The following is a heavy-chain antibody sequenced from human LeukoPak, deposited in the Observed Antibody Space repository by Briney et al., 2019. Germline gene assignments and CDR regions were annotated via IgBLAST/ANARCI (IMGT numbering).Heavy chain of an antibody. CDR2: ISSSGSTI. V-gene: IGHV3-48*03. CDR3: ARGRTYGLGGDY. Sequence: PGGSLRLSCAASGFTFSSYEMNWVRQAPGKGLEWVSYISSSGSTIHYADSVKGRFTISRDSAKDSLCLQMNSLRDEDTAVYYCARGRTYGLGGDYWGQGTLVTVSS. CDR1: GFTFSSYE. J-gene: IGHJ4*02. D-gene: IGHD3-10*01.